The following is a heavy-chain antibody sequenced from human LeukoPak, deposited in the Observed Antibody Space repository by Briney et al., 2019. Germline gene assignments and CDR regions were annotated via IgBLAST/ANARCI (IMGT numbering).Heavy chain of an antibody. CDR2: IYTSGST. V-gene: IGHV4-4*09. Sequence: SETLSLTCTVSGGSISSYYWSWIRQPPGKGLEWIGYIYTSGSTNYNPSLKSRVTISVDTSKNQLSLELSSVTAADTAVYYCARLVAGPYYFDYWGQGTLVTVSS. D-gene: IGHD6-19*01. CDR3: ARLVAGPYYFDY. J-gene: IGHJ4*02. CDR1: GGSISSYY.